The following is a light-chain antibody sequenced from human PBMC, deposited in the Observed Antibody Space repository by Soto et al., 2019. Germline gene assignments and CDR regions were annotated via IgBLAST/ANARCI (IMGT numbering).Light chain of an antibody. CDR3: ETWDSNTRV. J-gene: IGLJ3*02. CDR1: SGHSSYI. V-gene: IGLV4-60*02. CDR2: LEGSGSY. Sequence: QPVLTQSSSASASLGSSVKLTCTLSSGHSSYIIAWHQQQPGKAPRYLMKLEGSGSYNRGGGVPDRLSGSSSGADRYLTISNLQFEDEADYYCETWDSNTRVFSGGTQLTVL.